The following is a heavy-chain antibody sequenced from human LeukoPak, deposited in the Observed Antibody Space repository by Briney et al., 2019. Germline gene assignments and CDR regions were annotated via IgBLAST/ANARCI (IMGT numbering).Heavy chain of an antibody. CDR1: GFSVSSNY. CDR2: IYSGGRI. D-gene: IGHD3-10*01. CDR3: AMTLGAPAEYFQH. V-gene: IGHV3-53*01. J-gene: IGHJ1*01. Sequence: GGSLRLSCAASGFSVSSNYMSWVRQAPGKGLEWVSVIYSGGRIEYADSVRGRFTISRDNSKNTLYLQMNSLRAEDTAVYYCAMTLGAPAEYFQHWGQGTLGTVSS.